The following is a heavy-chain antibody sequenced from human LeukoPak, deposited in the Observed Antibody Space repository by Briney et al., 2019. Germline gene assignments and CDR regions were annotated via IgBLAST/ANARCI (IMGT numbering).Heavy chain of an antibody. CDR3: AKSPGVLLWSGSFDY. D-gene: IGHD3-10*01. V-gene: IGHV3-30*18. Sequence: GGSLRLSCAASGFTFSSFGMHWVRQAPGKGLEWVAIISYDGSNKFYADSVKGRFTISRDNSKNTLYLQMNSLRAEDTAVYYCAKSPGVLLWSGSFDYWGQGTLVTVSS. J-gene: IGHJ4*02. CDR1: GFTFSSFG. CDR2: ISYDGSNK.